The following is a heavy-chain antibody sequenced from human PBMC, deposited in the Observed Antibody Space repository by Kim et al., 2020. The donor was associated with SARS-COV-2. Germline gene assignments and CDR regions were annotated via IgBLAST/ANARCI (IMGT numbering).Heavy chain of an antibody. D-gene: IGHD3-10*01. J-gene: IGHJ4*02. CDR1: GFAFGDYA. Sequence: GGSLRLSCVASGFAFGDYAMHWVRHAPGRGLEWVAIIYYHGQNYYYADSVRGRFTISRDNAKNTLYLQMNSLRGEDTGVYYCARDPMPRGVMGFIDFWGQGAPVTVSS. CDR2: IYYHGQNY. CDR3: ARDPMPRGVMGFIDF. V-gene: IGHV3-33*01.